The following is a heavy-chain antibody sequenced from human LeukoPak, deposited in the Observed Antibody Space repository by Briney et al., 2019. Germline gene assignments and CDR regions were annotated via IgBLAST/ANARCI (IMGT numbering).Heavy chain of an antibody. D-gene: IGHD3-16*01. V-gene: IGHV3-21*01. CDR3: ARPRTYYDYGLDY. J-gene: IGHJ4*02. CDR2: ISSSSSYI. CDR1: GFTFSSYS. Sequence: PGGSLRLSCAASGFTFSSYSMNWVRQAPGKGLEWVSSISSSSSYIYYADSVKGRFTISRDNAKNSLYLQMNSLRAEDTAVYYCARPRTYYDYGLDYWGQGTLVTVSS.